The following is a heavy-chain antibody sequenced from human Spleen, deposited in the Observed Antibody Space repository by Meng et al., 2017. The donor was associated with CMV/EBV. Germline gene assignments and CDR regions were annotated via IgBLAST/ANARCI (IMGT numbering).Heavy chain of an antibody. D-gene: IGHD2-2*01. J-gene: IGHJ6*02. CDR3: AKDFIVLVPRGMDV. CDR2: IRYDESDE. V-gene: IGHV3-30*02. CDR1: GFTFSGHG. Sequence: GEFLKISCAASGFTFSGHGMNWVRQAPGKGLEWVAFIRYDESDEYYADSVKGRFTISRDNSRNTLYLQMNSLRAEDTAIYYCAKDFIVLVPRGMDVWGQGTTVTVSS.